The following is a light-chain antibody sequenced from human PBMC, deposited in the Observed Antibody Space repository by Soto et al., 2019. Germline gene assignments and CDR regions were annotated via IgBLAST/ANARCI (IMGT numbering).Light chain of an antibody. J-gene: IGKJ1*01. Sequence: EIVMTQSPATLSVSPGERATLSCRASQSVSSNLAWYQQKPGQAPRLLIYGASTRATGIPARFSGSGSGTEFTLTISSLQSEDFAVYYRQQYDNWPWTFDQGTKVDIK. CDR3: QQYDNWPWT. CDR1: QSVSSN. V-gene: IGKV3-15*01. CDR2: GAS.